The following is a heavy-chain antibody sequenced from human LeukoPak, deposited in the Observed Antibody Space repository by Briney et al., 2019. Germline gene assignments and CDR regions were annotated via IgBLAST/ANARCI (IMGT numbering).Heavy chain of an antibody. J-gene: IGHJ5*02. CDR3: AREQRNWFDP. CDR1: GYTLTELS. V-gene: IGHV1-24*01. Sequence: ASVKVSCKVSGYTLTELSMHWVRQAPGKGLEWMGGFDPEDGETIYAQKLQGRVTMTTDTSTSTAYMELRSLRSDDTAVYYCAREQRNWFDPWGQGTLVTVSS. CDR2: FDPEDGET.